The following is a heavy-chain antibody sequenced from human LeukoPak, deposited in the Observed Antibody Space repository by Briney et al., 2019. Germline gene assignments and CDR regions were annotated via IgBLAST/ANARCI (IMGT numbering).Heavy chain of an antibody. D-gene: IGHD4-17*01. J-gene: IGHJ4*02. CDR2: INAGYGNT. CDR3: AREVLANGDYFDY. CDR1: GYTFTSYA. Sequence: GASVKVSCKASGYTFTSYAMHWVRQAPGQRLEWMGWINAGYGNTKYSQKFQGRVTITRDTSASTAYMELSSLRSEDTAVYYCAREVLANGDYFDYWGQGTLVTVSS. V-gene: IGHV1-3*01.